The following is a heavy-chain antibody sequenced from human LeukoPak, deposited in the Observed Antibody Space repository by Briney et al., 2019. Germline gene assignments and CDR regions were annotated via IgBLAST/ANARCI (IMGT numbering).Heavy chain of an antibody. J-gene: IGHJ4*02. Sequence: GGSLRLSCAASGFTFSIYAMSWVRQAPGKGLAWVSGLNEDGGYTYYADSVKGRFTISRDNSENTLYLQMSSLRAEDTAIYYCAKDKAGVVATIWGGFDYWGQGTLVTVSS. D-gene: IGHD5-12*01. CDR1: GFTFSIYA. V-gene: IGHV3-23*01. CDR2: LNEDGGYT. CDR3: AKDKAGVVATIWGGFDY.